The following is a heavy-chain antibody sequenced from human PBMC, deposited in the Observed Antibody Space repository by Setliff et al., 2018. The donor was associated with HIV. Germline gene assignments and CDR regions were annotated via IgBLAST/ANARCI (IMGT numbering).Heavy chain of an antibody. CDR3: AKLGGSGSYSNAFDY. Sequence: GGSLRLSCTASGFTFSNFAITWVRQAPGKGLEWVSAISDGGGGTDYADSVKGRFTISRDNSRNTLYLQMNSLRAEDTAVYFCAKLGGSGSYSNAFDYWGQGTLVTVSS. J-gene: IGHJ4*02. CDR1: GFTFSNFA. CDR2: ISDGGGGT. V-gene: IGHV3-23*01. D-gene: IGHD3-10*01.